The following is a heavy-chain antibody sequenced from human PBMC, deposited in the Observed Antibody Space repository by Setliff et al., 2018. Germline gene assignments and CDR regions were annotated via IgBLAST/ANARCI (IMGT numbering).Heavy chain of an antibody. Sequence: GGSLRLSCAASGFTFSSYAITWVRQAPGKGLEWVSMISGSAQTTYYADSVKGRFTISRDKSKNTVYLEMNSLRAEDTAVYYCAKDPTHYVLLWFGAPYGMDVWGQGTTVTVSS. V-gene: IGHV3-23*01. J-gene: IGHJ6*02. CDR1: GFTFSSYA. CDR3: AKDPTHYVLLWFGAPYGMDV. D-gene: IGHD3-10*01. CDR2: ISGSAQTT.